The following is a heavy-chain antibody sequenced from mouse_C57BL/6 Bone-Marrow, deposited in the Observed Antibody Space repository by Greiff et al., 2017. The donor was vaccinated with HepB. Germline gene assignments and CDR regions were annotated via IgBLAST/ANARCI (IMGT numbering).Heavy chain of an antibody. CDR2: IHPNSGST. CDR3: ASPDYYGSSYWFAY. CDR1: GYTFTSYW. D-gene: IGHD1-1*01. J-gene: IGHJ3*01. V-gene: IGHV1-64*01. Sequence: VQLQQPGAELVKPGASVKLSCKASGYTFTSYWMHWVKQRPGQGLEWIGMIHPNSGSTNYNEKFKSKATLTVDKSSSTAYMQLSSLTSEDSAVYYCASPDYYGSSYWFAYWGQGTLVTVSA.